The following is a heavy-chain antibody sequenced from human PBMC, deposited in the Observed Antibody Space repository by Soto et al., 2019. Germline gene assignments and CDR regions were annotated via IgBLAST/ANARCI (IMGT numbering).Heavy chain of an antibody. J-gene: IGHJ4*02. D-gene: IGHD6-13*01. CDR2: IYYSGST. CDR3: ARQQYSSSWYSNY. Sequence: QLQLQESGPGLVKPSETLSLTCTVSGGSISSSSYYWGWIRQPPGKGLEWIGSIYYSGSTYYNPSLKSRVTISVDTSKNQFSLKLSSVTAADTAVYYCARQQYSSSWYSNYWGPGTLVTVSS. V-gene: IGHV4-39*01. CDR1: GGSISSSSYY.